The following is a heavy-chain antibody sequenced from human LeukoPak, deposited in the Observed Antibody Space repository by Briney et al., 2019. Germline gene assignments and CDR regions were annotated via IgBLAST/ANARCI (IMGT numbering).Heavy chain of an antibody. CDR1: GYSSHW. V-gene: IGHV1-2*06. CDR3: ARVSGGPTDWGYFDY. Sequence: ASVKVSCKASGYSSHWMHWVRQAPGQGLEWMGRINPNSGGTNYAQKFQGRVTMTRDTSVNTVYMELSGLRPDDTAMYYCARVSGGPTDWGYFDYWGQGALVSVSS. D-gene: IGHD7-27*01. CDR2: INPNSGGT. J-gene: IGHJ4*02.